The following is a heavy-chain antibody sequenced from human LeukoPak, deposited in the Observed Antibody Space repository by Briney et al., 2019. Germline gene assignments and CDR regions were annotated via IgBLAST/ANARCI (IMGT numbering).Heavy chain of an antibody. V-gene: IGHV1-18*01. CDR3: ARVLIRSIAVAGAEYFQH. D-gene: IGHD6-19*01. CDR2: ISGYTGNT. CDR1: GYTFTSYG. Sequence: ASVKVSCKASGYTFTSYGISCVRQAPGQGLEWMGWISGYTGNTNYAQKLQGRVTMTTDTSTSTAYMELRSLRSDDTAVYYCARVLIRSIAVAGAEYFQHWGQGTLVTVSS. J-gene: IGHJ1*01.